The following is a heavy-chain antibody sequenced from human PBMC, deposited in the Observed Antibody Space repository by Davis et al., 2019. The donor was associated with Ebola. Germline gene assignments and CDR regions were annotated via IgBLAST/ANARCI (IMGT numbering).Heavy chain of an antibody. D-gene: IGHD5-18*01. J-gene: IGHJ4*02. CDR1: GFTFSSYA. V-gene: IGHV3-30-3*01. CDR2: ISYDGSNK. Sequence: GESLKISCAASGFTFSSYAMHWVRQAPGKGLEWVAVISYDGSNKYYADSVKGRFTISRDNSKNTLYLQMNSLRAEDTAVYYCAKDHTAMVTENFDYWGQGTLVTVSS. CDR3: AKDHTAMVTENFDY.